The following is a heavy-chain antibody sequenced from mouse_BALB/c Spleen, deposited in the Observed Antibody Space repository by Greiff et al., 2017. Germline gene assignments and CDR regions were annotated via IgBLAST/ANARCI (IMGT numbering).Heavy chain of an antibody. CDR3: ARGGKDAMDY. Sequence: QVQLQPSGAELARPGASVKMSCKASGYTFTSYTMHWVKQRPGQGLEWIGYINPSSGYTNYKQKFKDKATLTADKSSSTAYMQLSSLTYEDSAVYYCARGGKDAMDYWGQGTSVTVSS. CDR2: INPSSGYT. D-gene: IGHD1-3*01. J-gene: IGHJ4*01. CDR1: GYTFTSYT. V-gene: IGHV1-4*01.